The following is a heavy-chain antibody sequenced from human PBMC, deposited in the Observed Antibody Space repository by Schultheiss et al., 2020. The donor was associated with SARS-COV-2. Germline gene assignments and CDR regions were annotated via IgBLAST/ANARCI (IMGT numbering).Heavy chain of an antibody. J-gene: IGHJ1*01. CDR1: GFTFSSYG. V-gene: IGHV3-30*03. D-gene: IGHD3-10*01. CDR2: ISYDGSNK. Sequence: GESLKISCAASGFTFSSYGMHWVRQAPGKGLEWVAVISYDGSNKYYADSVKGRFTISRDNSKNTLYVQMKSLRAEDTAVYYCARDLATLRGLGYFQHWGQGTLVTVSS. CDR3: ARDLATLRGLGYFQH.